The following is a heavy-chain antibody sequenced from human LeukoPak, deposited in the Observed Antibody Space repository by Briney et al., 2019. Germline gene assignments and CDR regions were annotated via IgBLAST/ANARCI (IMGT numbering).Heavy chain of an antibody. V-gene: IGHV3-11*04. CDR2: ISSSGITI. J-gene: IGHJ4*02. D-gene: IGHD5-18*01. CDR3: SRLRGYSYGYGDY. Sequence: GGSLRLSCAASGFSFSNAWLSWVRQAPGKGLEWISYISSSGITIDYADSVKGRFTISRDNAKNSLYLQMNSLRAEDTAVYYCSRLRGYSYGYGDYWGQGTLVTVSS. CDR1: GFSFSNAW.